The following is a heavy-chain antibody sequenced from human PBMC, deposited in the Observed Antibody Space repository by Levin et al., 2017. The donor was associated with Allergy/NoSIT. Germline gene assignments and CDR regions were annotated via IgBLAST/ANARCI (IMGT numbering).Heavy chain of an antibody. CDR2: ISSSSSYI. J-gene: IGHJ4*02. D-gene: IGHD2-21*02. CDR1: GFTFSSYS. CDR3: ARARTAMRSYVDY. Sequence: SCAASGFTFSSYSMNWVRQAPGKGLEWVSSISSSSSYIYYADSVKGRFTISRDNAKNSLYLQMNSLRAEDTAVYYCARARTAMRSYVDYWGQGTLVTVSS. V-gene: IGHV3-21*01.